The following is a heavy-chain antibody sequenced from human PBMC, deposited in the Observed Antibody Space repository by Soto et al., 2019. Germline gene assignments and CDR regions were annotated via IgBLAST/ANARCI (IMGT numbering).Heavy chain of an antibody. CDR3: ARCSRLVPEYYFDY. V-gene: IGHV4-39*01. Sequence: QLQLQESGPGLVKPSETLSLTCTVSGGSISSSSYYWGWIRQPPGKGLEWIGSIYYSGSTYYNPSLKSRVTISVDTSKNQFSLKLSSVTAADTAVYYCARCSRLVPEYYFDYWGQGTLVTVSS. D-gene: IGHD6-19*01. J-gene: IGHJ4*02. CDR2: IYYSGST. CDR1: GGSISSSSYY.